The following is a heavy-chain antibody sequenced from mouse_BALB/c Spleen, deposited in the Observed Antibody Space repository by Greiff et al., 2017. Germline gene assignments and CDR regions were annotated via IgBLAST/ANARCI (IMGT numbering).Heavy chain of an antibody. D-gene: IGHD1-2*01. CDR2: IDPANGNT. CDR1: GFNIKDTY. CDR3: AKKTTAFDY. J-gene: IGHJ2*01. Sequence: EVQLVESGAELVKPGASVKLSCTASGFNIKDTYMHWVKQRPEQGLEWIGRIDPANGNTKYDPKFQGKATITADTSSNTAYLQLSSLTSEDTAVYYCAKKTTAFDYWGQGTTLTVSS. V-gene: IGHV14-3*02.